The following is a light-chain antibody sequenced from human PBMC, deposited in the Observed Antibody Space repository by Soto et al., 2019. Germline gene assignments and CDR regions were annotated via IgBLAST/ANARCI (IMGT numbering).Light chain of an antibody. J-gene: IGKJ1*01. CDR2: KAS. Sequence: DTPLTQDPSPLSASVGDRVIITCGAIQTISSWLAWYQQKPGKAPKLLIYKASTLKSGVPSRFSGSGSGTDFTLTISSLEPEDFAVYYCQQRSNWPPVWTFGQGTKVDNK. CDR1: QTISSW. V-gene: IGKV1-5*03. CDR3: QQRSNWPPVWT.